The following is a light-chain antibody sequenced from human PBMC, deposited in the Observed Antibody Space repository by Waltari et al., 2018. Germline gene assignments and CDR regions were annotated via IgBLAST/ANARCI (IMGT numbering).Light chain of an antibody. CDR2: GAT. Sequence: QSALTQPASVSGSPGQSITLSCTGTSNDIGNYDLVSWYQQRPGEAPKLLMYGATKRPSGVSNRFSGSKSGNTASLTISGLQAEDETDYYCSSYTTSNTLPYVFGTGTRVTVL. CDR3: SSYTTSNTLPYV. J-gene: IGLJ1*01. CDR1: SNDIGNYDL. V-gene: IGLV2-14*02.